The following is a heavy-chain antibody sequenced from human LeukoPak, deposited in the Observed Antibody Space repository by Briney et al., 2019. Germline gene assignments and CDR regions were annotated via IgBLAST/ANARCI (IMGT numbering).Heavy chain of an antibody. V-gene: IGHV1-18*01. CDR1: GYTFISYG. J-gene: IGHJ5*02. CDR3: ARDRGVRPPAPNWFDP. Sequence: ASVKVSCKASGYTFISYGISWVRQAPGQGLEWMGWISAYNGNTNYAQKLQGRVTMTTDTSTSTAYMELRSLRSDDTAVYYCARDRGVRPPAPNWFDPWGQGTLVTVSS. CDR2: ISAYNGNT. D-gene: IGHD3-16*01.